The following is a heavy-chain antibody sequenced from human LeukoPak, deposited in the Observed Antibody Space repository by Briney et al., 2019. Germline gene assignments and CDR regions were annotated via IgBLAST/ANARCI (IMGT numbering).Heavy chain of an antibody. D-gene: IGHD6-6*01. V-gene: IGHV3-74*01. J-gene: IGHJ6*03. Sequence: GSLRLSCAGSGFSFSGYWMHWVRQVPGKGLVWVSRIDNDGSPKRDGNSPSYADSVKGRFTISRDNAKNTLYLQMNSLRAEDTAVYYCARTILEYSISSGYMDVWGKGTTVSVSS. CDR2: IDNDGSPKRDGNSP. CDR1: GFSFSGYW. CDR3: ARTILEYSISSGYMDV.